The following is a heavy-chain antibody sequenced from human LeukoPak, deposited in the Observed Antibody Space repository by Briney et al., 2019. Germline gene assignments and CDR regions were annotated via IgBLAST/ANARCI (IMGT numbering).Heavy chain of an antibody. D-gene: IGHD1-26*01. V-gene: IGHV4-30-4*08. J-gene: IGHJ5*02. CDR1: GFTFSSYEMN. Sequence: LRLSCAASGFTFSSYEMNWIRQTPGKGLEWIGYIYYSGYTYFNPSLKSRVTISVDTSKNQFSLKLTSVTAADTAVYYCARYSGSNRWFDPWGQGTLVTVSS. CDR3: ARYSGSNRWFDP. CDR2: IYYSGYT.